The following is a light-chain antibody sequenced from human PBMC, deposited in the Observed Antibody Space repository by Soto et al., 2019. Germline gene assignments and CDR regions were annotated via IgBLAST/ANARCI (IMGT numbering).Light chain of an antibody. CDR3: QQYNSYSPT. CDR1: QSISSW. Sequence: DIQMTQSPSTLSGSVGDRVTITCRASQSISSWLAWYQQKPGKAPKLLINKASSLESEVPSRFSGSGSETEFTLTISSLQPDDFATYYCQQYNSYSPTFGQGTKVDIK. CDR2: KAS. J-gene: IGKJ1*01. V-gene: IGKV1-5*03.